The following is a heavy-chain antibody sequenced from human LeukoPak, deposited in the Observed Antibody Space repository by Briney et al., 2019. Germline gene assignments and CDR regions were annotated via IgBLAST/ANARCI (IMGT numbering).Heavy chain of an antibody. CDR3: ASNSKLWFGESTQHYYYYYMDV. D-gene: IGHD3-10*01. J-gene: IGHJ6*03. CDR2: IIPIFGSA. CDR1: GGTFTSHA. V-gene: IGHV1-69*06. Sequence: SVKVSCKASGGTFTSHAISWVRQAPGQGLEWMGGIIPIFGSANYAQKFQDRVTITADKSTITAYMELTSLRSEDTAVYYCASNSKLWFGESTQHYYYYYMDVWGKGTTVTVSS.